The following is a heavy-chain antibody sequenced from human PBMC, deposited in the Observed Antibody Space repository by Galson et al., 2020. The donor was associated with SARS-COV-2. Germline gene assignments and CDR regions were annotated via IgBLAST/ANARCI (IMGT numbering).Heavy chain of an antibody. CDR1: GYTFTSYG. Sequence: ASVKVSCKASGYTFTSYGISWVRQAPGQGLEWMGWISAYNGNTNYAQKLQGRVTMTTDTSTSTAYMELRSLRSDDTAVYYCARADLDILTQAHRCLFDYGGQGTLVPVSS. V-gene: IGHV1-18*04. J-gene: IGHJ4*02. CDR2: ISAYNGNT. D-gene: IGHD3-9*01. CDR3: ARADLDILTQAHRCLFDY.